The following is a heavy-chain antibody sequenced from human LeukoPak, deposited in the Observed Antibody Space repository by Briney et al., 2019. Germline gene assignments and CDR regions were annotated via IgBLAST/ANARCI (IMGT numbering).Heavy chain of an antibody. J-gene: IGHJ6*02. V-gene: IGHV1-18*01. CDR1: GYTFTSYG. CDR3: ARDLLYGSGSPYGMDV. CDR2: ISAYNGNT. D-gene: IGHD3-10*01. Sequence: ASVKVSCKASGYTFTSYGISWVRQAPGQGLEWMGWISAYNGNTNYAQKLQGRVTMTTDTSTSTAYMELRSLRSDDTAVYYCARDLLYGSGSPYGMDVWGQGTTVTVSS.